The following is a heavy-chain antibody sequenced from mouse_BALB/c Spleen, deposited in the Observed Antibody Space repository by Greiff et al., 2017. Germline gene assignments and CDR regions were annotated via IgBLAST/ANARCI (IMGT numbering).Heavy chain of an antibody. CDR2: INPSTGYT. CDR3: ADLSYVNEDYYAMVY. D-gene: IGHD2-10*02. CDR1: GYTFTTYW. J-gene: IGHJ4*01. Sequence: QVQLQQPGAELVKPGASVKLSCKASGYTFTTYWMHWVKPRPGQGLEWIGYINPSTGYTEYNQKFKDKATLTADKSSSTAYMQLSSLTSEDSAVDYCADLSYVNEDYYAMVYRGQGTSVTVAS. V-gene: IGHV1-7*01.